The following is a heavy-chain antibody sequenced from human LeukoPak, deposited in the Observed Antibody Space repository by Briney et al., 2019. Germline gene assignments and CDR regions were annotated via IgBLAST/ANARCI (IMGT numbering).Heavy chain of an antibody. CDR3: AREGLGYCSSTSCRYDFDY. V-gene: IGHV4-61*02. Sequence: PSETLSLTCTVSGDSISSGRYYWSWVRQPAGKELEWIGRIYTSEKTVYNPYTPSLKSRVTVSLDTSKNQFSLKVRSVTAADTAVYYCAREGLGYCSSTSCRYDFDYWGQGTLVTVSS. J-gene: IGHJ4*02. CDR1: GDSISSGRYY. CDR2: IYTSEKT. D-gene: IGHD2-2*01.